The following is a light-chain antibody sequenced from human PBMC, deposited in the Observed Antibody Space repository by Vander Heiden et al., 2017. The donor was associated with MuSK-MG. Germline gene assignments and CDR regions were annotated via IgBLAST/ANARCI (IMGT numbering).Light chain of an antibody. CDR2: SNN. J-gene: IGLJ3*02. V-gene: IGLV1-47*02. CDR3: AAWDDSLSGWV. Sequence: QSVLTQPPSASGPPGRRVSISCSGSSSNIGSNYVYWYQQLPGTAPKLLIYSNNPRPSGVPDRFSCSKSGTSASLASSGLRSEDEADYYCAAWDDSLSGWVFGGGTKLTVL. CDR1: SSNIGSNY.